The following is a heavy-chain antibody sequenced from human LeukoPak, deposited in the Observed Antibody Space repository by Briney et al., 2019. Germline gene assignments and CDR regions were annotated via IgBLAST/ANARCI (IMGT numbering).Heavy chain of an antibody. J-gene: IGHJ4*02. D-gene: IGHD6-19*01. V-gene: IGHV4-34*01. CDR1: GGSFSGYY. CDR3: ASVLLNANSSGLANDC. CDR2: INHSGST. Sequence: SETLSLTCAVYGGSFSGYYWSWIRQPPGKGLEWIGEINHSGSTNYNPSLKSRVTISVDTSKNQFSLKLSSVTAADTAVYYCASVLLNANSSGLANDCWGQGTLVTVSS.